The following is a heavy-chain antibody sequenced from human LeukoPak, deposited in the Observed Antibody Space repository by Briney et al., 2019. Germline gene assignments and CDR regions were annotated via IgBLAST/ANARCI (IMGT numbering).Heavy chain of an antibody. Sequence: QSGGSLRLSCAASGFTFSSYAMSWVRQAPGKGLEWGSAISGRGGSTYYADSVKVRFTSSRDNSKNTLYLQMNSLSAEDTAVYYCAKDRYGVVIIDPWFDPWGQGTLVTVSS. D-gene: IGHD3-3*01. CDR2: ISGRGGST. CDR1: GFTFSSYA. J-gene: IGHJ5*02. V-gene: IGHV3-23*01. CDR3: AKDRYGVVIIDPWFDP.